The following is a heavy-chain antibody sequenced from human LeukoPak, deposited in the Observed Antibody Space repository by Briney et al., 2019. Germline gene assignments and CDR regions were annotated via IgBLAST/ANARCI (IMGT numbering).Heavy chain of an antibody. V-gene: IGHV3-30*18. CDR1: GFTFSSYG. Sequence: PGGPLRLSCAASGFTFSSYGMDWVRQAPGKGLEWVAFISYDGSNKYYADSVKGRFTISRDNSKNTLYLQMNSLRAEDTAVYYCAKFKESGSYYYDGMDVWGQGTTVTVSS. D-gene: IGHD1-26*01. J-gene: IGHJ6*02. CDR2: ISYDGSNK. CDR3: AKFKESGSYYYDGMDV.